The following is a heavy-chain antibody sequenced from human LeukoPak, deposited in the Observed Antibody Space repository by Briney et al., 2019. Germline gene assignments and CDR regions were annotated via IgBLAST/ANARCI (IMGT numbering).Heavy chain of an antibody. J-gene: IGHJ5*02. CDR1: GGSISSYY. V-gene: IGHV4-59*12. CDR2: IYYSGST. CDR3: ARDIEYSSSLAPVLVNWFDP. D-gene: IGHD6-6*01. Sequence: SETLSLTCTVSGGSISSYYWSWIRQPPGKGLEWIGYIYYSGSTNYNPSLKSRVTISVDTSKNQFSLKLSSVTAADTAVYYCARDIEYSSSLAPVLVNWFDPWGQGTLVTASS.